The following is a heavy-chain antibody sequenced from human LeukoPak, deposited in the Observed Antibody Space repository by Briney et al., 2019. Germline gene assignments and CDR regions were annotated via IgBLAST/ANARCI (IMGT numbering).Heavy chain of an antibody. Sequence: SGGSLRLSCAASGFTFSSYWMSWVRQAPGKGLEWVANIKQDGSEKYYADSVKGRFTISRDNAKNSLYLQMNSLRAEDTAVYYCAKPKDSSWYHYFDYWGQGTLVTVSS. CDR1: GFTFSSYW. CDR2: IKQDGSEK. V-gene: IGHV3-7*01. CDR3: AKPKDSSWYHYFDY. D-gene: IGHD6-13*01. J-gene: IGHJ4*02.